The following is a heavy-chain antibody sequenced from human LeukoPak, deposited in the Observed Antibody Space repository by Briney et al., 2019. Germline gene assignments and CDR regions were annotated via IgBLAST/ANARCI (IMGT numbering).Heavy chain of an antibody. CDR3: ARGGDGYNSAVDY. J-gene: IGHJ4*02. Sequence: SETLSLTCAVYGGSFSGYYWSWIRQPSGKGLEWIGEINHSGSTNYNPSLKSRVTISVDTSKNQFSLKLSSVTAADTAVYYCARGGDGYNSAVDYWGQGTLVTVSS. CDR1: GGSFSGYY. V-gene: IGHV4-34*01. D-gene: IGHD5-12*01. CDR2: INHSGST.